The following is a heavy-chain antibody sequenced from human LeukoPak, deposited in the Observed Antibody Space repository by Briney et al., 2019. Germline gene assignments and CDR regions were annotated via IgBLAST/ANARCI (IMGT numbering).Heavy chain of an antibody. V-gene: IGHV1-18*01. CDR2: ISAYNGNT. CDR1: GYTFTSYG. CDR3: ARSYCSSTSCYNGY. Sequence: GASVKVSCKASGYTFTSYGIIWVRQAPGQGLEWMGWISAYNGNTNYAQKLQGRVTMTTDTSTSTAYMELRSLRSDDTAVYYCARSYCSSTSCYNGYWGQGTLVTVSS. D-gene: IGHD2-2*02. J-gene: IGHJ4*02.